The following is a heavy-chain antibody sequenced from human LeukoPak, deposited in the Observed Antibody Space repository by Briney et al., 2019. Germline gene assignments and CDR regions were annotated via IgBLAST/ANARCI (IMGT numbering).Heavy chain of an antibody. CDR3: AKDWTSLPAAMSY. CDR1: GFTFSSYG. J-gene: IGHJ4*02. D-gene: IGHD2-2*01. V-gene: IGHV3-30*02. Sequence: GGSLRLSCAASGFTFSSYGMHWVRQAPGKGLEWVAFIRYDGSNKYYADSVKGRFTISRDNSKNTLYLQMNSLRAEDTAVYYCAKDWTSLPAAMSYWGQGTLVTVSS. CDR2: IRYDGSNK.